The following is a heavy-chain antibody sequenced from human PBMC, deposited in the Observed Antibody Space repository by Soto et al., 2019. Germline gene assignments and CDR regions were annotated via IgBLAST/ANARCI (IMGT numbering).Heavy chain of an antibody. D-gene: IGHD3-3*01. Sequence: RGSLRLSWASSGFTFSIYLMHWVRQAPGNGLVWVSLINIDGSSTSYADSVKGRFTISRDNAKNTLYLQMNSLRAEETAVYYCARERRYYDFWSGYFSYYYYGMDVWGQGTPVTVSS. J-gene: IGHJ6*02. V-gene: IGHV3-74*01. CDR1: GFTFSIYL. CDR2: INIDGSST. CDR3: ARERRYYDFWSGYFSYYYYGMDV.